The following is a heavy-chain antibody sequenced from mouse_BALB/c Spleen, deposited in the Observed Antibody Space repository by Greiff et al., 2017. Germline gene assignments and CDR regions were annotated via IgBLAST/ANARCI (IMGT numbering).Heavy chain of an antibody. CDR3: ARRLTGTFDY. D-gene: IGHD4-1*01. CDR2: IYWDDDK. CDR1: GFSLSTSGMG. J-gene: IGHJ2*01. Sequence: VKLMECGPGILQPSQTLSLTCSFSGFSLSTSGMGVSWIRQPSGKGLEWLAHIYWDDDKRYNPSLKSRLTISKDTSSNQVFLKITSVDTADTATYYCARRLTGTFDYWGQGTTLTVSS. V-gene: IGHV8-12*01.